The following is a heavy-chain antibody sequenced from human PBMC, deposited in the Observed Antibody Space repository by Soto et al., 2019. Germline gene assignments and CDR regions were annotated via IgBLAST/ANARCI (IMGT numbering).Heavy chain of an antibody. J-gene: IGHJ5*02. CDR1: GDSTTSEAYY. CDR2: IYYSGYT. Sequence: PSETLSLTCSVSGDSTTSEAYYWGWIRQPPGKGLEWLGSIYYSGYTYYNPSLKSRVTISVDRSRNQFSLNLRSVTAADTAVYYCVSGTSFYDVLTGYYVDRWFDPWGQGTLVTVSS. D-gene: IGHD3-9*01. V-gene: IGHV4-39*01. CDR3: VSGTSFYDVLTGYYVDRWFDP.